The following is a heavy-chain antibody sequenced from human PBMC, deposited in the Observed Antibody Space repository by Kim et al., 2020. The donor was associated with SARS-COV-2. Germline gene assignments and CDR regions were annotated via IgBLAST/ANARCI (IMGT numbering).Heavy chain of an antibody. J-gene: IGHJ4*02. V-gene: IGHV1-46*01. Sequence: YEQKFQGRVTMTRDTSTITVYMGLSSLRSEDTAVYYCATTSNSSGWYWQYWGQGTLVTVSS. CDR3: ATTSNSSGWYWQY. D-gene: IGHD6-19*01.